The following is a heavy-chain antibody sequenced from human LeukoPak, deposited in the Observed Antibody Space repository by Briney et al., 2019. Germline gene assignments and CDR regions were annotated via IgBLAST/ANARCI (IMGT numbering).Heavy chain of an antibody. CDR2: ISAYNGNT. V-gene: IGHV1-18*01. J-gene: IGHJ4*02. CDR3: ARRQYSSTFWSFDY. D-gene: IGHD2-2*01. CDR1: GYTFTSYG. Sequence: GASVKVSCKASGYTFTSYGISWVRQAPGQGLEWMGWISAYNGNTNYAQKLQGRVTMTTDTSTSTAYMELRSLRSDDTAVYHCARRQYSSTFWSFDYWGQGTLVTVSS.